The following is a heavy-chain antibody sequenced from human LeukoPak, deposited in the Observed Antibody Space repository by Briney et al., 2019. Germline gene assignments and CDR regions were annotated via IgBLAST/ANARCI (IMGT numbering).Heavy chain of an antibody. J-gene: IGHJ4*02. D-gene: IGHD1-26*01. CDR1: GFTFSSYS. CDR3: ATHIVGASGY. V-gene: IGHV3-21*01. Sequence: GGSLRLSCAASGFTFSSYSMNWVRQAPGKGLEWVSSISSSSSYIYYADSVKGRFTISRDNAKNSLYLQVNSLRAEDTAVYYCATHIVGASGYWGQGTLVTVSS. CDR2: ISSSSSYI.